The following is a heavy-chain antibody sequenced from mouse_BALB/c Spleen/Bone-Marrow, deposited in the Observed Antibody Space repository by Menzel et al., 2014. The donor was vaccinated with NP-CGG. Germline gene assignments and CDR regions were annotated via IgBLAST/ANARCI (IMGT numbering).Heavy chain of an antibody. Sequence: VQLQQPGAELVRSGASVKLSCTASGFNIKDYYMNWVKQRPEQGLERIGWIDPENGDTEYAPKFQGKATMTADTSSNTAYLQLSSLTSEDTGVYYCNADPITWGQGTTLTVSS. CDR1: GFNIKDYY. J-gene: IGHJ2*01. CDR2: IDPENGDT. V-gene: IGHV14-4*02. CDR3: NADPIT.